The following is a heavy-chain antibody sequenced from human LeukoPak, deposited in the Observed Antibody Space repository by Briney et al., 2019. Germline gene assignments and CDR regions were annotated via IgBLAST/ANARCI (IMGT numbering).Heavy chain of an antibody. V-gene: IGHV4-30-2*01. CDR3: ARASLSMVRGYYFDY. Sequence: PSQTLSLTCAVSAGSISSGGYSWSWIRQPPGKGLEWIGYIYHSGSTYYNPSLKSRVTISVDRSKNQFSLKLSSVTAADTAVYYCARASLSMVRGYYFDYWGQGTLVTVSS. CDR1: AGSISSGGYS. J-gene: IGHJ4*02. D-gene: IGHD3-10*01. CDR2: IYHSGST.